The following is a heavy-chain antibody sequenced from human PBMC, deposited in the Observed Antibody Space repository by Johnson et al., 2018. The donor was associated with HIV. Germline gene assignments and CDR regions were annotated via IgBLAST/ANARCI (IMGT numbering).Heavy chain of an antibody. CDR1: GFTFDDYG. Sequence: MQLVESGGGVVRPGGSLRLSCAASGFTFDDYGMSWVRQAPGKGLQWVSGINWNGDTTTYADSVKGRFTVSRDNAKRSLYLQMNSLRAEDTALYYCARVRAEGWERGAFDIWGQGTMVTVSS. CDR2: INWNGDTT. J-gene: IGHJ3*02. V-gene: IGHV3-20*04. CDR3: ARVRAEGWERGAFDI. D-gene: IGHD1-26*01.